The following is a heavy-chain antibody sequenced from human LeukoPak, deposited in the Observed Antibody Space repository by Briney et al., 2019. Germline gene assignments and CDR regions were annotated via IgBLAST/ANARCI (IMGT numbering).Heavy chain of an antibody. V-gene: IGHV5-51*01. CDR2: IYPGDSDT. D-gene: IGHD1-26*01. Sequence: GESLEISCKGSGYRFTSYWIGWVRQMPGKGLEWMGIIYPGDSDTIYSPSFQGQVTISADKSTSTANLQWSSLKASDTAMYYCARSGGNYYSIWGQGTMVTVSS. J-gene: IGHJ3*02. CDR3: ARSGGNYYSI. CDR1: GYRFTSYW.